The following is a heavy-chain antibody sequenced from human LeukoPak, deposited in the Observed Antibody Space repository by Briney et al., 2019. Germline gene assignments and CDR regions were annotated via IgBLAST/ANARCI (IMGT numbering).Heavy chain of an antibody. CDR2: IIPIFGTA. D-gene: IGHD3-10*01. V-gene: IGHV1-69*13. Sequence: SVKVSCKASGYTFTNYTLNWVRQAPGQGLEWMGGIIPIFGTADYAQKFQGRVTITADESTSTAYMELSSLRSDDTAVYYCARGGVSSGSYYKTLLGFDYWGQGTLVTVSS. CDR1: GYTFTNYT. CDR3: ARGGVSSGSYYKTLLGFDY. J-gene: IGHJ4*02.